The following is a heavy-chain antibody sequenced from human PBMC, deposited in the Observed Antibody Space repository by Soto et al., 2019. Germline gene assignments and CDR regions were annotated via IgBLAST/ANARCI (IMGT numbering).Heavy chain of an antibody. D-gene: IGHD4-17*01. CDR1: GDSISSYY. J-gene: IGHJ4*02. CDR2: INYSGST. Sequence: QVQLQESGPGLVKPSETLSLTCTVSGDSISSYYWSWIRQPPGKGLEWIGYINYSGSTNYNPSLKRRVSTLVDTSMNPFSLKLSSVTAADTGVYYCATTTVSKIIYYVDYWGQGTLVTVSS. V-gene: IGHV4-59*01. CDR3: ATTTVSKIIYYVDY.